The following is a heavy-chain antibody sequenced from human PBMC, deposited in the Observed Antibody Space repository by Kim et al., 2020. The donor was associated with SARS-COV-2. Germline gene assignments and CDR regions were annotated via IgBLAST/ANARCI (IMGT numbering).Heavy chain of an antibody. Sequence: GGSLRLSCAASGFTFSSYAMRWVRQAPGKGLEWVAVIWYDGSDKYYADSVKGRFTISRDNSKNTLYLQMNSLRAEDTAVYYCARELDIAAAGTHLGGYYYAYGMDVWGQGTTVTVSS. D-gene: IGHD6-13*01. J-gene: IGHJ6*02. CDR1: GFTFSSYA. CDR3: ARELDIAAAGTHLGGYYYAYGMDV. CDR2: IWYDGSDK. V-gene: IGHV3-33*08.